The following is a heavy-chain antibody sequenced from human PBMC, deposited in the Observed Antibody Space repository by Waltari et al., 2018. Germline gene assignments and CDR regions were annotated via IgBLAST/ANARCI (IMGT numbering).Heavy chain of an antibody. V-gene: IGHV4-34*01. CDR2: IKHSGST. CDR1: GGSFSGYY. CDR3: ARRGRIAAAGYYFDY. J-gene: IGHJ4*02. D-gene: IGHD6-13*01. Sequence: QVQLQQWGAGLLKPSETLSLTCAVYGGSFSGYYWSWIRQPPGKGLEWIGKIKHSGSTIYNPSLKRRVTISVDTSKNQFSRKLSSVTAADTAVYYCARRGRIAAAGYYFDYWGQGTLVTVSS.